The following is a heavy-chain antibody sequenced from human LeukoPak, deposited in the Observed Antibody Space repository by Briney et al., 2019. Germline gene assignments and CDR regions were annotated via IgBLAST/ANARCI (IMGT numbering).Heavy chain of an antibody. CDR2: IYYSGST. CDR3: ARDDYRGVTNFDP. CDR1: GGSISSYY. J-gene: IGHJ5*02. Sequence: SETLSLTCTVSGGSISSYYWSWIRQPPGKGLVWIGYIYYSGSTNYNPSLKSRVTISVDTSKNQFSLQLTSVTAADTAVYYCARDDYRGVTNFDPWGQGTLVTVSS. D-gene: IGHD3-10*01. V-gene: IGHV4-59*01.